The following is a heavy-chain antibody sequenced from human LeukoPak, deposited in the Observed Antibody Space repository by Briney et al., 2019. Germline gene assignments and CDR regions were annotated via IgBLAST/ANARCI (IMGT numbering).Heavy chain of an antibody. D-gene: IGHD4-23*01. V-gene: IGHV3-48*02. CDR3: ARDPTRGAAVVWYFDY. Sequence: GGSLRLSCAPSGYTFTGYSMNWVRQALGKGLEWVSYISSSSGAIYYAQSVKGRFTISRDNTKNSLYLQMNSLRDEDTAVYYCARDPTRGAAVVWYFDYWGQGTLVTVSS. CDR2: ISSSSGAI. J-gene: IGHJ4*02. CDR1: GYTFTGYS.